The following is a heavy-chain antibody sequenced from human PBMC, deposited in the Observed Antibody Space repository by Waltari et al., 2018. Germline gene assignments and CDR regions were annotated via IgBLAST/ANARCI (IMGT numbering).Heavy chain of an antibody. V-gene: IGHV4-39*01. CDR3: ARHRGVHTGYPGLDP. CDR1: GGSISGAYS. D-gene: IGHD3-10*01. Sequence: QLQLQESGPGLVKPSETLSLICTVSGGSISGAYSWDWIRKSPGTGLEWIGDVSSGGNTNYNPSLKSRVTISTDTSKNQFSLRLSSVTAADTAVYYCARHRGVHTGYPGLDPWGQGTLVTVSS. J-gene: IGHJ5*02. CDR2: VSSGGNT.